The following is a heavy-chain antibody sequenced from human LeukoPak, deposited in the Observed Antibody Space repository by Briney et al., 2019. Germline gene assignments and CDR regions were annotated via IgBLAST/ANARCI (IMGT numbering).Heavy chain of an antibody. CDR2: INAGNGST. CDR3: ASGPYSYGCGEFDY. Sequence: ASVKVSCKASGYTFTSYAMHWVRQAPGQRLEWMGWINAGNGSTKYSQKFQGRVTITRDTSASTAYMELSSLRSEDTAVYYCASGPYSYGCGEFDYWGQGTLVTVSS. V-gene: IGHV1-3*01. J-gene: IGHJ4*02. D-gene: IGHD5-18*01. CDR1: GYTFTSYA.